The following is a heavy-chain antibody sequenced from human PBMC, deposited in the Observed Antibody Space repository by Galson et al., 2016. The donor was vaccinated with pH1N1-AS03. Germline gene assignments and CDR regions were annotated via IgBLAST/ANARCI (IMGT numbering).Heavy chain of an antibody. Sequence: SLRLSCAASGFTFSSYWMSWVRQAPGKGLEWVANIKVDGSEKYYVDSVKGRFIISRDNTKNSLYLQVNSLRAEDTAVYYCATPGRRNYYFSHWGQGTLVTVSS. J-gene: IGHJ4*02. D-gene: IGHD3-3*01. CDR2: IKVDGSEK. CDR3: ATPGRRNYYFSH. V-gene: IGHV3-7*03. CDR1: GFTFSSYW.